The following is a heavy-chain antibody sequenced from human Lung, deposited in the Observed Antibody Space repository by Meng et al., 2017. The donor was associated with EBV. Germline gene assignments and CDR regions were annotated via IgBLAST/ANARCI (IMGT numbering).Heavy chain of an antibody. D-gene: IGHD6-19*01. Sequence: QVQLVESGGGVGQPGRALRLSCAASGFIFSSYTMHWVRQAPGKGLEWVAVISYDGNNIYYADSVKGRFTSSRENSKNMLYLQMNSLKAEDTAVYYCASYGSIPVAATYFDYWGHGTLVTVSS. J-gene: IGHJ4*01. V-gene: IGHV3-30-3*01. CDR2: ISYDGNNI. CDR1: GFIFSSYT. CDR3: ASYGSIPVAATYFDY.